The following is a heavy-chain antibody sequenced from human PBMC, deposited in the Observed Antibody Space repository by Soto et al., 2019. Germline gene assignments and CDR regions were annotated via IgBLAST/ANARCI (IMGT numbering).Heavy chain of an antibody. V-gene: IGHV4-34*01. D-gene: IGHD3-22*01. CDR1: GGSFSGYY. Sequence: SETLSLTCAVYGGSFSGYYWSWIRQPPGKGLEWIGEINHSGSTNYNPSLKSRVTISVDTSKNQFSLKLSSVTAADTAVYYCARGFTMIVVFHYWGQGTLVTVSS. CDR3: ARGFTMIVVFHY. CDR2: INHSGST. J-gene: IGHJ4*02.